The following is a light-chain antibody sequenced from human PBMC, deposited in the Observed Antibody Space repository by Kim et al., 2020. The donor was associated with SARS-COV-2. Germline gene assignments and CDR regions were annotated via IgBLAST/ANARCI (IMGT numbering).Light chain of an antibody. V-gene: IGKV3-20*01. CDR3: QQAGSSPKYT. Sequence: SPGDRVPLSCLASQSVSCKYISWYQQKTGQAPKLPFSASSGRATAIPDRFSGSGSGTEFIHTISRPGPEESAVYYCQQAGSSPKYTFRQETRLEI. CDR1: QSVSCKY. CDR2: ASS. J-gene: IGKJ2*01.